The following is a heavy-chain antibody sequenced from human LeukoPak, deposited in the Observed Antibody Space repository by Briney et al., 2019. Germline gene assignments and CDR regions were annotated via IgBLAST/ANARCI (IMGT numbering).Heavy chain of an antibody. Sequence: GGSLRLSCVASGFTFSRDWMSWVRQAPGKGLEWVASVKQDGIETQYVDSVKGRFTVSRDNAKNSVYLQMNSLRVEDTAVYYCARDGTGFDYWGQGTLVTVSS. V-gene: IGHV3-7*01. CDR1: GFTFSRDW. D-gene: IGHD2-8*02. J-gene: IGHJ4*02. CDR3: ARDGTGFDY. CDR2: VKQDGIET.